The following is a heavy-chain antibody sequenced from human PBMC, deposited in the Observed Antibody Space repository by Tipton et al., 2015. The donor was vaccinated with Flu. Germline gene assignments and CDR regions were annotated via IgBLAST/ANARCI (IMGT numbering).Heavy chain of an antibody. V-gene: IGHV4-34*01. J-gene: IGHJ4*02. CDR2: INHSGST. CDR3: ARVSHRRVTAIVVVMLHEGYFEY. D-gene: IGHD3-22*01. CDR1: GGSFSGYY. Sequence: TLSLTCSVYGGSFSGYYWTWIRQPPGKGLEWIGEINHSGSTQYNSSLKSRVTMSVDSSKNQFSLHLTSVTAADTAVDYCARVSHRRVTAIVVVMLHEGYFEYWGPGT.